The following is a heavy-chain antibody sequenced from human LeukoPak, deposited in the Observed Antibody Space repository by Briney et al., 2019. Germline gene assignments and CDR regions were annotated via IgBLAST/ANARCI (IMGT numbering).Heavy chain of an antibody. CDR3: ANLEDYYGSGSYSLDY. Sequence: PGGSLRLSCAAPRLSFSSYAMSWVRQAPGKGLEWVSTNSNTGGTTFYADSVKGRFTISRDNSKNTLYLQMNSLRAEDTAVYYCANLEDYYGSGSYSLDYWGQGTLVTVSS. D-gene: IGHD3-10*01. CDR1: RLSFSSYA. J-gene: IGHJ4*02. V-gene: IGHV3-23*01. CDR2: NSNTGGTT.